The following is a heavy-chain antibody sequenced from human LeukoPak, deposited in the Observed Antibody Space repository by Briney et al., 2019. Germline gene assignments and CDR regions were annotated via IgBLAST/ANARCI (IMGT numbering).Heavy chain of an antibody. CDR3: ARAYSSSSNNWFDP. CDR2: ISSSSSHI. Sequence: GGSLRLSCAASGFTFSSYSMNWVRQAPGKGLEWVSSISSSSSHIYYADSVKGRFTISRDNAKNSLYLQMNSLRAEDTAVYYCARAYSSSSNNWFDPWGQGTLVTVSS. V-gene: IGHV3-21*01. CDR1: GFTFSSYS. J-gene: IGHJ5*02. D-gene: IGHD6-13*01.